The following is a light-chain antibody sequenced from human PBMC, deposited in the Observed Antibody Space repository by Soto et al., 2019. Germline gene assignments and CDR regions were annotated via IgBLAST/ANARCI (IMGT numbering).Light chain of an antibody. CDR1: QSITSNH. V-gene: IGKV3-20*01. CDR3: QQYGTSPRT. Sequence: EIVLTQSPGTLSLSPGERATLSCRASQSITSNHLAWYQQKPGQAPRLLIYGASSRATAIPDRFSGSGSGTDFTLTISRLDPEDFAMYYCQQYGTSPRTFGQGTKLEIK. J-gene: IGKJ1*01. CDR2: GAS.